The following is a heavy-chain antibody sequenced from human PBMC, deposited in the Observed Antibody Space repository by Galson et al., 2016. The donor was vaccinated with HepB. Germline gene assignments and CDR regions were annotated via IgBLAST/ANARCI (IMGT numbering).Heavy chain of an antibody. CDR3: ARLGYDASSGYRLYPLAD. V-gene: IGHV5-51*03. CDR1: GYTFTTYW. CDR2: IFPREADT. Sequence: QSGADVKKPGESLKISCQASGYTFTTYWIGWVRQMPGKGLGWMGIIFPREADTKYNPSVQGQVTISADKSITTAYLQWSSVRASDTGMSYCARLGYDASSGYRLYPLADWGQGTLVTVSS. J-gene: IGHJ4*02. D-gene: IGHD3-22*01.